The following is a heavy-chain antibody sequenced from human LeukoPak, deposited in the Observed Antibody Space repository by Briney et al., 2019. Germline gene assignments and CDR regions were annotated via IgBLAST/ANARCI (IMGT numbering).Heavy chain of an antibody. CDR1: GGSISRYY. CDR2: INHSGST. J-gene: IGHJ3*02. V-gene: IGHV4-34*01. D-gene: IGHD1-26*01. Sequence: SEALSLTCTVSGGSISRYYWSWIRQPPGKGLEWIGEINHSGSTNYNPSLKSRVTISVDTSKNQFSLKLSSVTAADTAVYYCARAPSGATNDAFDIWGQGTMVTVSS. CDR3: ARAPSGATNDAFDI.